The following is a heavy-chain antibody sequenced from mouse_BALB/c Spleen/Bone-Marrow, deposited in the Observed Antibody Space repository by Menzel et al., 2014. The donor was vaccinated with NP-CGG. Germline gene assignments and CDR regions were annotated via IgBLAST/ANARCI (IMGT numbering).Heavy chain of an antibody. V-gene: IGHV2-9*02. D-gene: IGHD1-1*01. CDR1: GFSLISYG. CDR2: IWAGGST. J-gene: IGHJ4*01. Sequence: AMLVESGPGLVAPSQSLSIPCTVSGFSLISYGVHWVRQPPGKGLEWLGVIWAGGSTNYNSALMSRLSISKDNSKSQVFLKMNSLQTDDTAMYYCARSSSPYYYAMDYWGQGTSVTVSS. CDR3: ARSSSPYYYAMDY.